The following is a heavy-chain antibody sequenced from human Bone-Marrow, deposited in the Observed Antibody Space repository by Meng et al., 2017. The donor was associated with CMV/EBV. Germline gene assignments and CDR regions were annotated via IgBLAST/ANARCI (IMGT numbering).Heavy chain of an antibody. CDR2: INHSGST. J-gene: IGHJ3*02. V-gene: IGHV4-34*01. CDR3: ARTNVAVPAAPDGFDI. D-gene: IGHD2-2*01. CDR1: GVSFSNYY. Sequence: SETLSLTCAVYGVSFSNYYWNWIHQSPGKGLEWIGEINHSGSTKYNPSLKSRVIILVDTSRKQFSLKLSSVTAADTAVYYCARTNVAVPAAPDGFDIWGQGTMVAVSS.